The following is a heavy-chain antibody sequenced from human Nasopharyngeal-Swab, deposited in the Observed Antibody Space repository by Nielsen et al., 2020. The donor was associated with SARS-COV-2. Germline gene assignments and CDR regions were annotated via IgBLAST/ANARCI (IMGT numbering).Heavy chain of an antibody. D-gene: IGHD2-15*01. CDR3: VCGETTPPDY. CDR2: INSDGSII. Sequence: WIRQPPGKGLVWVSRINSDGSIIDYADSVKGRFTISRDSARNTLNLQMNSLRAEDTALYYCVCGETTPPDYWGQGTLVTVSS. J-gene: IGHJ4*02. V-gene: IGHV3-74*01.